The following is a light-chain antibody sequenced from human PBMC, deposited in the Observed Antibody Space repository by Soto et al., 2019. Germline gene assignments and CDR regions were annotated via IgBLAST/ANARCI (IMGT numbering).Light chain of an antibody. J-gene: IGKJ2*01. V-gene: IGKV3-15*01. Sequence: EIVMTQSPATLSVSPGERATLSCRASQSVSSNLAWYQQKPGQAPRLLIYGASTRATGIPARFSGSGSGTEFPLTISSLQSEDCAVYYCQKYNNWPRTFGQGTKLEIK. CDR1: QSVSSN. CDR2: GAS. CDR3: QKYNNWPRT.